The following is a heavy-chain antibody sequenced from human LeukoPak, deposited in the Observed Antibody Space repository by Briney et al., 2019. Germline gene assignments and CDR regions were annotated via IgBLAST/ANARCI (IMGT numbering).Heavy chain of an antibody. CDR1: GYTFTSYD. J-gene: IGHJ4*02. CDR3: AREGRGYCSSTSCYMQHFDY. V-gene: IGHV1-8*03. Sequence: GASVKVSCKASGYTFTSYDINWVRQATGQGLEWMGWMNPNSGSTGYAQKFQGRVTITRNTSISTAYMELSSLRSEDTAVYYCAREGRGYCSSTSCYMQHFDYWGQGTLVTVSS. CDR2: MNPNSGST. D-gene: IGHD2-2*01.